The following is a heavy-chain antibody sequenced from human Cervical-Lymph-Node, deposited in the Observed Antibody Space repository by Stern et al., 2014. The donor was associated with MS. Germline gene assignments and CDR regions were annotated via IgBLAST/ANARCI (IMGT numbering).Heavy chain of an antibody. CDR1: GYSFTTFW. V-gene: IGHV5-51*03. D-gene: IGHD6-19*01. CDR2: ICPDDSHT. CDR3: ARPLGSGWTAGWYY. J-gene: IGHJ4*02. Sequence: EVQLVESGAEVKKPGESLKISCKGSGYSFTTFWIGWVRQMPGKGLEWMGIICPDDSHTRYSPSFQGQVNISADKTTDTAYLQWSSLKASDTATYYCARPLGSGWTAGWYYWGQGTRVTVSS.